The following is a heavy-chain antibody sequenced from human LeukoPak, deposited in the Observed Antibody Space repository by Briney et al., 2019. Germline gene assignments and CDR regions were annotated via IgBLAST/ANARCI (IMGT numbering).Heavy chain of an antibody. V-gene: IGHV4-39*07. Sequence: SETLSLTCTVSGDSISDTTYYWGWIRQPPGKGVECIGTIYYSGSTYYNPSLKSRVTISVDTSKNQFSLKLTSVTAADTAVYYCGRDYYGSGSYYKPAWGQGTLVTVSS. CDR3: GRDYYGSGSYYKPA. D-gene: IGHD3-10*01. CDR2: IYYSGST. CDR1: GDSISDTTYY. J-gene: IGHJ5*02.